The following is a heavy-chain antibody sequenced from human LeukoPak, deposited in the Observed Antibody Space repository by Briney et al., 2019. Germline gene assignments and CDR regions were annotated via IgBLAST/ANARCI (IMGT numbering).Heavy chain of an antibody. V-gene: IGHV3-21*01. J-gene: IGHJ6*02. CDR1: GFTFSSYS. Sequence: GGSLRLSCAASGFTFSSYSMNWVRQAPGKGLEWVSSISSSSSYIYYADSVKGRFTISRDNAKNSLYLQMNSLRAEDTAVYYCARDLPGPYYYYYYGMDVWGQGTTVTVSS. CDR3: ARDLPGPYYYYYYGMDV. D-gene: IGHD1-14*01. CDR2: ISSSSSYI.